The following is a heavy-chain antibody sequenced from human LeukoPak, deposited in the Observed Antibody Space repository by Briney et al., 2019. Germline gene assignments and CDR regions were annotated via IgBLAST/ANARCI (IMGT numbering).Heavy chain of an antibody. CDR2: IYYSGST. Sequence: SETLSLTCTVSGGSISSYYWSWIRQPPGKGLEWIGCIYYSGSTNYNPSLKSRVTISVDTSKNQFSLKLSSVTAADTAVYYCARVKYDYVWGSYRDIDLTDYWGQGTLVTVSS. J-gene: IGHJ4*02. CDR1: GGSISSYY. D-gene: IGHD3-16*02. V-gene: IGHV4-59*12. CDR3: ARVKYDYVWGSYRDIDLTDY.